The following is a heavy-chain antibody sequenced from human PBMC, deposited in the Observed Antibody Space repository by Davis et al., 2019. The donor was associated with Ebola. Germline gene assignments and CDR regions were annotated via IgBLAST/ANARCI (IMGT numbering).Heavy chain of an antibody. CDR2: IYPGDSDT. V-gene: IGHV5-51*01. Sequence: GESLKISCKGSGYSFTSYWIGWVRQMPGKGLEWMGIIYPGDSDTRYSPSFQGQVTISADKSISTAYLQWSSLKASDTAMYYCATGRITMVRGAFDAFDIWGQGTMVTVSS. J-gene: IGHJ3*02. CDR3: ATGRITMVRGAFDAFDI. CDR1: GYSFTSYW. D-gene: IGHD3-10*01.